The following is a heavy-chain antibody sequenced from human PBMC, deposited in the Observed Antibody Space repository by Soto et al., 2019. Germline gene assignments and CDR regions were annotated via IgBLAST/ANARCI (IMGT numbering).Heavy chain of an antibody. D-gene: IGHD6-19*01. CDR3: ARDGYSSGWPPVMGAFDI. CDR2: ISAYNGNT. Sequence: GASVKVSCKASGYTFTSYGISWVRQAPGQGLEWMGWISAYNGNTNYAQKLQGRVTMTTDTSTSTAYMELRSLRSDDTAVYYCARDGYSSGWPPVMGAFDIWGQGTMVTVSS. V-gene: IGHV1-18*01. CDR1: GYTFTSYG. J-gene: IGHJ3*02.